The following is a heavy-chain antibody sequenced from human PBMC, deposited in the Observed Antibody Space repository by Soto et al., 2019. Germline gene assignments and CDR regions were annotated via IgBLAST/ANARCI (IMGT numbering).Heavy chain of an antibody. V-gene: IGHV4-31*02. J-gene: IGHJ6*02. D-gene: IGHD3-9*01. CDR3: ARYYDILTGYNYYGMDV. CDR1: ERTNSSGGYY. Sequence: SQTISRTSTVHERTNSSGGYYWSWIRQHPGKGLEWIGYIYYSGSTYYNPSLKSRVTISVDTSKNQFSLKLSSVTAADTAVYYCARYYDILTGYNYYGMDVWGQGTTVTVSS. CDR2: IYYSGST.